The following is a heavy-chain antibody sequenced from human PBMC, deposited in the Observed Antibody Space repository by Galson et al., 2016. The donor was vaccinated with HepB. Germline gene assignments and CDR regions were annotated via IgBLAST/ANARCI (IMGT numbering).Heavy chain of an antibody. J-gene: IGHJ6*02. CDR1: GIPVGSNY. CDR3: AREKDFWSGFYGMDV. D-gene: IGHD3-3*01. Sequence: SLRLSCAASGIPVGSNYMSWVRQAPGKGLEWVSVVYSATSTYYADSVKGRFTISRDDSKNTVYLQMNSLRAEDTAVYYCAREKDFWSGFYGMDVWGQGTSVTVSS. V-gene: IGHV3-66*01. CDR2: VYSATST.